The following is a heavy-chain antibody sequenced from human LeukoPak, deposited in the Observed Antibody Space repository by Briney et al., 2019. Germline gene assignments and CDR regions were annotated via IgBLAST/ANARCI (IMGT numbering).Heavy chain of an antibody. Sequence: ASVKVSCKASGYTFTIYDINWVRQATGQGLEWMGWMNPNSGNTGYAQKFQGRVTITRNTSISTAYMELSSLRSEDTAVYYCARAYDFWSGYSALYYFDYWGQGTLVTVSS. CDR3: ARAYDFWSGYSALYYFDY. D-gene: IGHD3-3*01. J-gene: IGHJ4*02. V-gene: IGHV1-8*03. CDR1: GYTFTIYD. CDR2: MNPNSGNT.